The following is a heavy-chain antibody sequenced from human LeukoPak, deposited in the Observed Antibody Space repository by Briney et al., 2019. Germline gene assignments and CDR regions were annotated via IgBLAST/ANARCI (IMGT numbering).Heavy chain of an antibody. J-gene: IGHJ4*02. Sequence: SETLSLTCAVYGGSFSGYYWSWIRQPPGKGLEWIGEINHSGSTNYNPSLESRVTISVDTSKNQFSLKLSSVTAADTAVYYCARDANNYYDSSGLDYWGQGTLVTVSS. D-gene: IGHD3-22*01. V-gene: IGHV4-34*01. CDR3: ARDANNYYDSSGLDY. CDR1: GGSFSGYY. CDR2: INHSGST.